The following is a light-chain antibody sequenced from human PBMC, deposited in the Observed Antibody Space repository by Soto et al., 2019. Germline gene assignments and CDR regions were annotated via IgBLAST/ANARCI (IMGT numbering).Light chain of an antibody. CDR1: SSDVGYYQY. CDR3: SSYADNTIFV. J-gene: IGLJ1*01. CDR2: EVS. V-gene: IGLV2-8*01. Sequence: QSALTQPPSASGSPGQSVTISCTGTSSDVGYYQYVSWYQQRPGKAPKLMIYEVSKRPSGVPDRFSGSKSGNTASLTVSGLQPDDDADYYCSSYADNTIFVFGTGTKLTVL.